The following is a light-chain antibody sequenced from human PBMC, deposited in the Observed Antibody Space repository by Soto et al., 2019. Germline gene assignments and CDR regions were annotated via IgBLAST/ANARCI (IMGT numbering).Light chain of an antibody. CDR2: GAH. CDR3: QQYGSSVT. V-gene: IGKV3-20*01. Sequence: EMLLTQSPGTLSLSPGERATLSCRASQSIRSHYLAWYQQKPGQAPRLLISGAHNRAPGIPDRFSGSESGTDFTLRTSRLEPEDFAVYYCQQYGSSVTFGQGTKVDIK. J-gene: IGKJ1*01. CDR1: QSIRSHY.